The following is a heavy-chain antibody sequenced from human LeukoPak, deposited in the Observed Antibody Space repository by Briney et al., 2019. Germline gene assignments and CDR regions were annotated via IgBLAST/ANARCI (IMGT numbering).Heavy chain of an antibody. CDR1: GFTFSSYA. CDR3: AKMAGYCSSTSCYYGWFDP. CDR2: ISGSGGST. V-gene: IGHV3-23*01. J-gene: IGHJ5*02. Sequence: GGSLRLSCAASGFTFSSYAMSWVRQAPGKGLEWVSAISGSGGSTYYADSVKGRFTISRDNSKNTLYLQMNSLRAEDTAVYYCAKMAGYCSSTSCYYGWFDPWGQGTLVTVSS. D-gene: IGHD2-2*01.